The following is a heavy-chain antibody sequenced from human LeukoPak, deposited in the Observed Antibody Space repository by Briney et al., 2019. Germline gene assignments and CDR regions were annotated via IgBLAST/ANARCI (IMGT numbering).Heavy chain of an antibody. CDR1: GYTLTELS. Sequence: ASVTVSCKVSGYTLTELSMHWVRQAPGKGLEWMGGFDPEDGETIYAQKFQGRVTMTEDTSTDTAYMELSSLRSEDTAVYYCACDSSGYYHEYFQHWGQGTLVTVSS. CDR3: ACDSSGYYHEYFQH. J-gene: IGHJ1*01. CDR2: FDPEDGET. V-gene: IGHV1-24*01. D-gene: IGHD3-22*01.